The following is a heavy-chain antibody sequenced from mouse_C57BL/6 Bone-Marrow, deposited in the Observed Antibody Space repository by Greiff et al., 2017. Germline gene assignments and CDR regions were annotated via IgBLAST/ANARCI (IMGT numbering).Heavy chain of an antibody. CDR1: GYTFTSYW. Sequence: QVQLQQPGAELVRPGTSVKLSCKASGYTFTSYWMHWVKQRPGQGLEWIGVIDPSDSYTNYNQKFKGKATLTVDTSSSTAYMQRSSLTSEDSAVYDGARDWYVGVRRERFAYWGQGTLVTVSA. V-gene: IGHV1-59*01. J-gene: IGHJ3*01. CDR2: IDPSDSYT. D-gene: IGHD2-14*01. CDR3: ARDWYVGVRRERFAY.